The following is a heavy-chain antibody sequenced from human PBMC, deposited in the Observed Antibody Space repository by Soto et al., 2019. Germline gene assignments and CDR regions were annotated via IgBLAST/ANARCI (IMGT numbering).Heavy chain of an antibody. V-gene: IGHV4-39*01. CDR2: MYSTGNK. CDR3: ARRSSRALGSVFAP. Sequence: VPLCLSWTVSCGSIISSADYWDRNKQPPGKGLEWIGAMYSTGNKNYNPSLETRVTMSLDTSKNQFSLKLRSVPPTDTAVYSCARRSSRALGSVFAPWGRGILVTVSS. D-gene: IGHD3-16*01. CDR1: CGSIISSADY. J-gene: IGHJ5*02.